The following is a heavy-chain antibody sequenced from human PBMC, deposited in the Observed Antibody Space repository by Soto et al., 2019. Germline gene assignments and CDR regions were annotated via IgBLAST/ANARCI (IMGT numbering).Heavy chain of an antibody. CDR2: ISYDEINK. D-gene: IGHD6-13*01. Sequence: GGSLRLSCAASGFTFSSYAMHWVRQAPGKGLEWVAVISYDEINKNYADSVRGRFTISRDNSKNTLDLQMNSLIAEDTAVYYCARLSDYSSSWYFPLDYWGQGTLVTVSS. CDR3: ARLSDYSSSWYFPLDY. CDR1: GFTFSSYA. V-gene: IGHV3-30-3*01. J-gene: IGHJ4*02.